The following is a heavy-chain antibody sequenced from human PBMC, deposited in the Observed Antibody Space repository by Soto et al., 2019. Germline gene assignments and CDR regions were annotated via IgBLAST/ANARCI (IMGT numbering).Heavy chain of an antibody. J-gene: IGHJ4*02. CDR2: IWFDGGNE. CDR3: ARDSGGSGYEFDY. Sequence: GGSLRLSCAASGFPFSAYGMHWVRQAPGKGLQWVAVIWFDGGNEYYADSVRGRFTISRDNSKNTLYLQMNSLTDEDTAVYYCARDSGGSGYEFDYWGQGTLVTVSS. CDR1: GFPFSAYG. D-gene: IGHD3-22*01. V-gene: IGHV3-33*01.